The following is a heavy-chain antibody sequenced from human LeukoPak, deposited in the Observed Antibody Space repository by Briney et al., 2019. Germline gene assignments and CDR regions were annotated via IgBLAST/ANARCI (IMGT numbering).Heavy chain of an antibody. Sequence: PSETLSLTCAVYGGSFSGYYWSWIRLPPGKGLEWIGEINHSGSTNYNPSLKSRVTISVDTSKNQFSLKLSSVTAADTAVYYCAREKKSWPPYYYDSSGYGGPLDYWGQGTLVTVSS. CDR1: GGSFSGYY. D-gene: IGHD3-22*01. CDR2: INHSGST. CDR3: AREKKSWPPYYYDSSGYGGPLDY. V-gene: IGHV4-34*01. J-gene: IGHJ4*02.